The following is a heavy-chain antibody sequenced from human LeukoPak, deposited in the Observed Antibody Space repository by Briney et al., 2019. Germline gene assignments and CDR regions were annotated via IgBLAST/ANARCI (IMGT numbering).Heavy chain of an antibody. J-gene: IGHJ4*02. CDR3: ARDPRGHDYGGFFDY. V-gene: IGHV1-2*02. CDR2: INPNSGGT. Sequence: GASVKVSCKASGYTFTGYYMHWVRQAPGQGLEWMGWINPNSGGTNYAQKFQGRVTMTRDTSISTAYMELSSLRSEDTAVYYCARDPRGHDYGGFFDYWGQGTLVTVSS. D-gene: IGHD4-23*01. CDR1: GYTFTGYY.